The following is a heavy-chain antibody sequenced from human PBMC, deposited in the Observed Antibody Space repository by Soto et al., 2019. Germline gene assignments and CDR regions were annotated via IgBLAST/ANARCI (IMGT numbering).Heavy chain of an antibody. CDR1: GGSFGGYY. J-gene: IGHJ4*02. Sequence: SETLSLTCAVYGGSFGGYYWSWIRQPPGKGLEWIGEINHSGSTNYNPSLKSRVTISVDTSKNQFSLKLSSVTAADTAVYYCARGGYYDFWSGYYPRPVGYWGQGTLVTVSS. CDR3: ARGGYYDFWSGYYPRPVGY. D-gene: IGHD3-3*01. CDR2: INHSGST. V-gene: IGHV4-34*01.